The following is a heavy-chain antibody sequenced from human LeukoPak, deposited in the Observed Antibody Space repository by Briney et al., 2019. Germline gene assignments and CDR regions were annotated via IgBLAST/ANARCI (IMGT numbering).Heavy chain of an antibody. Sequence: SETLSLTCAVYGGSFSGYYWSWIRQPPGKGLEWIGEINHSGSTSYNPSLKSRVTISVDTSKNQFSLKLSSVTAADTAVYYCARGLRGSGVSPYGMDVWGQGTTVTVSS. CDR2: INHSGST. J-gene: IGHJ6*02. D-gene: IGHD3-10*01. CDR3: ARGLRGSGVSPYGMDV. V-gene: IGHV4-34*01. CDR1: GGSFSGYY.